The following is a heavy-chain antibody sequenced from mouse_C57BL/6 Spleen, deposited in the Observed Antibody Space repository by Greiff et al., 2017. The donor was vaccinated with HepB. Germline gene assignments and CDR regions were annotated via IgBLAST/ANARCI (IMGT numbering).Heavy chain of an antibody. CDR1: GYAFSSSW. V-gene: IGHV1-82*01. D-gene: IGHD1-1*01. CDR3: ARTGLSSTYFDY. J-gene: IGHJ2*01. CDR2: IYPGDGDT. Sequence: VKLQESGPELVKPGASVKISCKASGYAFSSSWMNWVKQRPGKGLEWIGRIYPGDGDTNYNGKFKGKATLTADKSSSTAYMQLSSLTSEDSAVYFCARTGLSSTYFDYWGQGTTLTVSS.